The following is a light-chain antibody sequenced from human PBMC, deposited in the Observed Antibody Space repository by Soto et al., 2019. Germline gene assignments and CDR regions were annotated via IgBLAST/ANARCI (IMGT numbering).Light chain of an antibody. V-gene: IGLV3-25*03. CDR3: QSADSSGTYVV. CDR1: ALPKQY. J-gene: IGLJ2*01. CDR2: EDS. Sequence: SYEPTQPPSVSVSPGQTARITCSGDALPKQYAYWYQQKPGQAPVLVIYEDSERPSGIPERFSGSSSGTTVTLTISGVQAEDEADYYCQSADSSGTYVVFGGGTKLTVL.